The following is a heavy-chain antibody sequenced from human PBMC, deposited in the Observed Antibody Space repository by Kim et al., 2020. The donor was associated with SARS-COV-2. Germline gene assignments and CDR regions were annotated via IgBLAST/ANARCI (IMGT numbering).Heavy chain of an antibody. CDR3: ATDFAVVTATTLDY. V-gene: IGHV1-24*01. Sequence: ARKFQGRVTMTEDTSTDTAYMELSSLGSEDTAVYYCATDFAVVTATTLDYWGQGTLVTVSS. J-gene: IGHJ4*02. D-gene: IGHD2-21*02.